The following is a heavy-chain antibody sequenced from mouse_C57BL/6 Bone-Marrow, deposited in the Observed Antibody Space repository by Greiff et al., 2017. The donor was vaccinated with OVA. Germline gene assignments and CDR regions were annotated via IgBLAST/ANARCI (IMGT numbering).Heavy chain of an antibody. D-gene: IGHD4-1*01. CDR2: IWSGGST. Sequence: QVQLKESGPGLVQPSQSLSITCTVSGFSLTSYGVHWVRQSPGKGLEWLGVIWSGGSTDYNAAFISRLSISKDNSKSQVFFKMNRLQADDTAIYYCAREELTGTHYAMDYWGQGTSVTVSS. CDR1: GFSLTSYG. V-gene: IGHV2-2*01. CDR3: AREELTGTHYAMDY. J-gene: IGHJ4*01.